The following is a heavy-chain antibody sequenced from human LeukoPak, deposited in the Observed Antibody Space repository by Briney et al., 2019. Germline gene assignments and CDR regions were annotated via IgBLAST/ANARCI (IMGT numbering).Heavy chain of an antibody. CDR1: GFPFSSYA. V-gene: IGHV3-23*01. Sequence: GGSLRLSCEASGFPFSSYAMSWVRQAPGKGLEWVSSISGSGSGGSTYYADSVKGRFTISRDNAKNSLYLQMNSLRAEDTAVYYCARGDWTDPFDIWGQGTMVTVSS. J-gene: IGHJ3*02. CDR2: ISGSGSGGST. CDR3: ARGDWTDPFDI. D-gene: IGHD3/OR15-3a*01.